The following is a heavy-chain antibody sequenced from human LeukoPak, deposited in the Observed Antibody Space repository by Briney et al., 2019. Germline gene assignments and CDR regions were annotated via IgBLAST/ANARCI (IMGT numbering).Heavy chain of an antibody. CDR3: ARVDGSPDY. V-gene: IGHV1-8*03. CDR1: GYTFTRYD. CDR2: VNTKSGNT. D-gene: IGHD2-15*01. Sequence: ASVKVSCKASGYTFTRYDINWVRQAAGQGLEWLGWVNTKSGNTGSAQNFQGRVTITRDTSISTAYMELNSLRSEDTAVYYCARVDGSPDYWGQGTLVTASS. J-gene: IGHJ4*02.